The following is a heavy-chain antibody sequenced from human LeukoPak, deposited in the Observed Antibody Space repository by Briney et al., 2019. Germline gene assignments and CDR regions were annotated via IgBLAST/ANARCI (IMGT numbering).Heavy chain of an antibody. CDR2: IIPIFGTA. V-gene: IGHV1-69*01. CDR3: ARERSPDYGMDV. J-gene: IGHJ6*02. CDR1: GGTFSSYA. Sequence: SVKVSCKASGGTFSSYAISWVRQAPGQGLEWMGGIIPIFGTANYAQKFQGGVTITADESTSTAYMELSSLRSEDTAVYYCARERSPDYGMDVWGQGTTVTVSS.